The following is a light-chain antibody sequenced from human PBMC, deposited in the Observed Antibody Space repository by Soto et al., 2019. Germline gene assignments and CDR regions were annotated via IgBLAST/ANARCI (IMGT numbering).Light chain of an antibody. CDR2: DAS. CDR1: QSVSSY. V-gene: IGKV3-11*01. CDR3: QQRSNWPQ. Sequence: EIVLTQSPATLSLSPGERATLSCRASQSVSSYLAWYQQKPGQAPRLLIYDASNRATGIPARFSGSGSGTDFTLTISSLEPEDCAVYYCQQRSNWPQFGQGIKVDIK. J-gene: IGKJ1*01.